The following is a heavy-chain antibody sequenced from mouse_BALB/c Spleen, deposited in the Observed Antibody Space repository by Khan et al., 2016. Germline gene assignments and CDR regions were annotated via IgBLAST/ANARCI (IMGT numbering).Heavy chain of an antibody. CDR2: TNPTNGRT. CDR1: GYTFTSYW. Sequence: QVQLQQPGAELVKAGASVKMSCKASGYTFTSYWMHWVKQRLGQGLEWFAETNPTNGRTYYNEKFKSKATLTVDKSSSTAYMLLSGPTFEDSAVYCCARTKKIVSTCIDDLVQDTTLTVSS. CDR3: ARTKKIVSTCIDD. J-gene: IGHJ2*01. D-gene: IGHD2-10*02. V-gene: IGHV1S81*02.